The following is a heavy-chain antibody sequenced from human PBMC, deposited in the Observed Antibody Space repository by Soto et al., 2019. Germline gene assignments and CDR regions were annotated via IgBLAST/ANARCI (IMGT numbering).Heavy chain of an antibody. V-gene: IGHV4-30-2*01. Sequence: QLQLQESGSGLVKPSQTLSLTCAVSGGSISSGGYSWSWIRQPPGKGLEWIGYIYHSGSTYYNPSLKSRVPISVDRSNNQFSLQLRFVTAADTAVYYCARVRIHGKRRLEKDNRFDPWGQGTLVTVSS. CDR2: IYHSGST. CDR3: ARVRIHGKRRLEKDNRFDP. J-gene: IGHJ5*02. CDR1: GGSISSGGYS. D-gene: IGHD1-20*01.